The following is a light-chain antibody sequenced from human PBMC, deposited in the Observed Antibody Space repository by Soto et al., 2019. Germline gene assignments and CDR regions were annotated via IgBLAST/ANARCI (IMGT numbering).Light chain of an antibody. CDR3: AAWDVSLVV. V-gene: IGLV1-44*01. Sequence: QSVLTQPPSASGTPGQRVTISCSGRSSNIGTNTVIWYQQLPGAAPKLLLYSDNQRPSGVPDRFSGSKSGTSASLAISGLQSEDEADYYCAAWDVSLVVFGGGTKLTVL. J-gene: IGLJ2*01. CDR2: SDN. CDR1: SSNIGTNT.